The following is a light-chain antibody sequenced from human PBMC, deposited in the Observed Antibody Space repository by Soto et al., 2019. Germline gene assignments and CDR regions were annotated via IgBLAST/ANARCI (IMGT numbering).Light chain of an antibody. V-gene: IGKV3D-15*01. CDR1: QSASNN. J-gene: IGKJ1*01. Sequence: EIVMTQSPATLSVSPGERATLSCRASQSASNNLAWYLQKPGQAPRLLIYVASTRATGIPARFSGSGSGTEFTLTNSSLQSEDFAVYYCQQYNKWPLTFGQGTKVEI. CDR2: VAS. CDR3: QQYNKWPLT.